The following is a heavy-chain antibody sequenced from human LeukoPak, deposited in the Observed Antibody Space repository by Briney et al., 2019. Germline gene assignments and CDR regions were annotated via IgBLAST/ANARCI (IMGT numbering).Heavy chain of an antibody. V-gene: IGHV3-15*01. CDR1: GFTFSKAW. CDR2: IKSNADDGTT. J-gene: IGHJ4*02. CDR3: SAYRWQYDSSGDDY. D-gene: IGHD3-22*01. Sequence: GGSLRLSCAASGFTFSKAWMSWVRQAAGKGLEWLGRIKSNADDGTTDYAAPRKGRISISRDDSQNTLYLQLNSLKTEDTAVYYCSAYRWQYDSSGDDYWGQGTLVTVSS.